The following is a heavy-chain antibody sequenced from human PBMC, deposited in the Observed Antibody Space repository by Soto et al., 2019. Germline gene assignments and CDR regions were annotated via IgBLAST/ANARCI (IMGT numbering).Heavy chain of an antibody. Sequence: QVQLVESGGGVVQPGRSLRLSCAASGFTFNTYGFHWVRQAPGKGLEWVAVIWSDGNNKYYADSVKGRFTISRDSSKNTLYLQMNSLRVEDTAVYYCARIQLDTIMALDYWGQGTLFTVSS. CDR3: ARIQLDTIMALDY. CDR2: IWSDGNNK. V-gene: IGHV3-33*01. J-gene: IGHJ4*02. CDR1: GFTFNTYG. D-gene: IGHD1-1*01.